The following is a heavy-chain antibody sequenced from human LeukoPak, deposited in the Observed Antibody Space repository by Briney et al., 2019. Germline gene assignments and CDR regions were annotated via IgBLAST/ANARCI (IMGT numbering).Heavy chain of an antibody. Sequence: PSGTLSLTCAVYGGSFSGYYWSWIRQPPGKGLEWIGEINHSGSTNYNPSLRSRVTISVDTSKNQFSLKLSSVTAADTAVYYCARRWLFPKTLDYWGQGTLVTVSS. D-gene: IGHD3-22*01. CDR1: GGSFSGYY. V-gene: IGHV4-34*01. J-gene: IGHJ4*02. CDR3: ARRWLFPKTLDY. CDR2: INHSGST.